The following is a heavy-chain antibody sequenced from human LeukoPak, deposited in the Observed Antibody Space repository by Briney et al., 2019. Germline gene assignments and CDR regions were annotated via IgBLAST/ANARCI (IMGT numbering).Heavy chain of an antibody. CDR2: ISYDGTNK. J-gene: IGHJ4*02. V-gene: IGHV3-30*04. D-gene: IGHD3-10*01. CDR1: GFPFSSYA. CDR3: TTDFMPVAGSQGDYFDY. Sequence: GGSLRLSCAASGFPFSSYAMHWVRQAPGKGLEGVAFISYDGTNKYYADSVKGRFTISRDNSKNTLYLQMNSLRAEDTAVYYCTTDFMPVAGSQGDYFDYWGQGTLVTVSS.